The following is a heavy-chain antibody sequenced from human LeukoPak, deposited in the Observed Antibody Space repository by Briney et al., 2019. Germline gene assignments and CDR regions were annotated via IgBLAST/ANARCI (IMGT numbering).Heavy chain of an antibody. Sequence: SVKVSCKASGDTFSIYAISWVRQAPGQGLECMGGIIPTLGTANYAQKFQGRVTITADKSTSTAYMELSSLRSEDTAVYYCASYCSNGVCYRGHAFDVWGQVTMVTVSS. V-gene: IGHV1-69*06. CDR3: ASYCSNGVCYRGHAFDV. CDR2: IIPTLGTA. CDR1: GDTFSIYA. D-gene: IGHD2-8*01. J-gene: IGHJ3*01.